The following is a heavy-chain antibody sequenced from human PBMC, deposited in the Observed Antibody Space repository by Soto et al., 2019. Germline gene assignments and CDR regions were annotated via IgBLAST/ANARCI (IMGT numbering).Heavy chain of an antibody. CDR3: ARIYSSSWYYYYYMDV. CDR2: INHSGST. J-gene: IGHJ6*03. V-gene: IGHV4-34*01. CDR1: GGSFSGYY. D-gene: IGHD6-13*01. Sequence: QVQLQQWGAGLLKPSETLSLTCAVYGGSFSGYYWRWIRQPPGKGLEWIGEINHSGSTNYNPSLKSRVTISVDTSKNQFSLKLSSVTAADTAVYYCARIYSSSWYYYYYMDVCGKGTTVTVSS.